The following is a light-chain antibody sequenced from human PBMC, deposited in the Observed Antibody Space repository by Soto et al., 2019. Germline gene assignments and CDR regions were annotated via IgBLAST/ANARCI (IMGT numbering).Light chain of an antibody. CDR1: QGISNC. Sequence: IQLTQSPSSLSASVGYRVISTCRASQGISNCLAWYQQKPGKAPELLIYSAHTLQRGVPSRFSGSGSGTDFTLTISSLQPEDVATYYCQQCNTYTSAFGKGTKVDIK. CDR2: SAH. J-gene: IGKJ1*01. CDR3: QQCNTYTSA. V-gene: IGKV1-9*01.